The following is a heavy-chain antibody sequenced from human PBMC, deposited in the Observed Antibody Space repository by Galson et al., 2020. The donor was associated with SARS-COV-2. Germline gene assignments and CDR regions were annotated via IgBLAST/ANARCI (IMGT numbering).Heavy chain of an antibody. CDR1: GFTVSSNY. J-gene: IGHJ4*02. CDR2: IYSGGST. D-gene: IGHD2-2*01. CDR3: ATINQRILGGGLDY. V-gene: IGHV3-53*01. Sequence: GGSLRLSCAASGFTVSSNYMSWVRQAPGKGLEWVSVIYSGGSTYYADSVKGRFTISRDNSKNTLYLQMNSLRAEDTAVYYCATINQRILGGGLDYWGQGTLVTVSS.